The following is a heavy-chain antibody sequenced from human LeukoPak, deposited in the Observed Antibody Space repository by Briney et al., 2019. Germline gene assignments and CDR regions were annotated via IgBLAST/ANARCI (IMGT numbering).Heavy chain of an antibody. Sequence: GGSLRLSCAASGFTFSTYTMSWVRQAPGKGLEWVSAISGSGGSTYYADSVKGRFTISRDNSKNTLYLQMNSLRAEDTAVYYCAKGGVVVAAKTYFDYWGQGTLVTVSS. CDR2: ISGSGGST. V-gene: IGHV3-23*01. CDR1: GFTFSTYT. D-gene: IGHD2-15*01. CDR3: AKGGVVVAAKTYFDY. J-gene: IGHJ4*02.